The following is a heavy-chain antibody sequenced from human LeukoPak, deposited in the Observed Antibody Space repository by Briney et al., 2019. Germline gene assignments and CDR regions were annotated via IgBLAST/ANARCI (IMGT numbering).Heavy chain of an antibody. J-gene: IGHJ5*02. D-gene: IGHD6-13*01. CDR1: GYTFDDEY. Sequence: ASVKVSCKASGYTFDDEYIHWVRQAPGQGLEWVGWFDPNRGGTNSAQRFQGRVTMTRDTSISTTYMELTRLRSDDTAVYYCARRVQKLVGTSWFDPWGQGTLVTASS. V-gene: IGHV1-2*02. CDR3: ARRVQKLVGTSWFDP. CDR2: FDPNRGGT.